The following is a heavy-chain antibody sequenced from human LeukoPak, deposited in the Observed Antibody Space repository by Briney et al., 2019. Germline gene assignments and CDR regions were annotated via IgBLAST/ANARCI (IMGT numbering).Heavy chain of an antibody. J-gene: IGHJ3*02. CDR2: INTNTGNP. D-gene: IGHD4-23*01. V-gene: IGHV7-4-1*02. CDR3: ARRTNYGGNSLIAFDI. CDR1: GYTFISFA. Sequence: ASVKVSCKASGYTFISFAMSWVRQAPGQGLEWMGWINTNTGNPTYAQGFTGRFVFSLDTSVSTAYLQISSLKAEDTAVYYCARRTNYGGNSLIAFDIWGQGAMVTVSS.